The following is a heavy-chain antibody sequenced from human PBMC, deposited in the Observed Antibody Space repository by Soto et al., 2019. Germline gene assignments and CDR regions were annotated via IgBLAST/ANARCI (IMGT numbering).Heavy chain of an antibody. CDR3: ARDPVDADTAMLSAYIDY. D-gene: IGHD5-18*01. CDR2: ISYDGSNK. V-gene: IGHV3-30-3*01. J-gene: IGHJ4*02. Sequence: GGSLRLSCAASGFTFSSYAMHWVRQAPGKGLEWVAVISYDGSNKYYADSVKGRFTISRDNSKNTLYLQMNSLRAEDTAVYYCARDPVDADTAMLSAYIDYWGQGTLVTVSS. CDR1: GFTFSSYA.